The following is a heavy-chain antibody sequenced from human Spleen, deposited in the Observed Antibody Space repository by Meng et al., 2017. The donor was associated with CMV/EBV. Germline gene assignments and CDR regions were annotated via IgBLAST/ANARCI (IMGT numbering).Heavy chain of an antibody. J-gene: IGHJ5*02. CDR2: IIPVFGTA. CDR1: GGFFSRKA. CDR3: ARAVDSAMVMSWFDP. Sequence: SGGFFSRKAINWVRQAPGQGLEWMGGIIPVFGTANYAQKFQGRVMITMDESTSTSYMEVSSLRSEDTAMYYCARAVDSAMVMSWFDPWGQGTLVTVSS. V-gene: IGHV1-69*05. D-gene: IGHD5-18*01.